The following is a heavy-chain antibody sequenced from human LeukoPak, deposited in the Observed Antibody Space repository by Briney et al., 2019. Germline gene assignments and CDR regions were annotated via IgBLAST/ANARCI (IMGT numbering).Heavy chain of an antibody. V-gene: IGHV1-18*01. D-gene: IGHD5-24*01. CDR2: ISAYSGNK. CDR1: GYTFTSYG. J-gene: IGHJ5*01. CDR3: ARDVGSGDGHNLDS. Sequence: ASVKVSCKGAGYTFTSYGFSWVRQAPGQGLEWIGWISAYSGNKKYGQRFQDRLTMTTDASTSTSYMELRSLGSDDTAVYYCARDVGSGDGHNLDSWGHGTLVIVSS.